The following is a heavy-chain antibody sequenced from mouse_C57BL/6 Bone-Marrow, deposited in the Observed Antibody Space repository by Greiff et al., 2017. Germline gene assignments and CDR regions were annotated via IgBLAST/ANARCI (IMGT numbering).Heavy chain of an antibody. CDR2: ILPGSGST. CDR1: GYTFTGYW. CDR3: ARGGYGPFAY. V-gene: IGHV1-9*01. D-gene: IGHD2-2*01. Sequence: QVQLQQSGAELMKPGASVKLSCKATGYTFTGYWIEWVKQRPGHGLEWIGEILPGSGSTNYNEKFKGKATLTADTSSNTPYMQLSILTTEDSAIYYCARGGYGPFAYWGQGTLVTVSA. J-gene: IGHJ3*01.